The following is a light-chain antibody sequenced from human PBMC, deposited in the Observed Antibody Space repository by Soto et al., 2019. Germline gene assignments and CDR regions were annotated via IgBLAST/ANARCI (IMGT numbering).Light chain of an antibody. CDR3: QQYNNWPRAT. CDR2: RTS. J-gene: IGKJ4*01. Sequence: EIVLTQSPATLSLSPGERATLSCRASQSVGGYLAWYQQRPGQAPRLLMFRTSSRATGFPARFSGSGSGTEFNLTISSLQSEDFGVYYCQQYNNWPRATFGGGTKVDI. V-gene: IGKV3-15*01. CDR1: QSVGGY.